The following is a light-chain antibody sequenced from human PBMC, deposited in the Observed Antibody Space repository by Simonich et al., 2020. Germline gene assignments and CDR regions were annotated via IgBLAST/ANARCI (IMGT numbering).Light chain of an antibody. J-gene: IGKJ1*01. CDR2: WES. CDR3: QQYYSTPWT. V-gene: IGKV4-1*01. CDR1: QSVLYSSNNKNY. Sequence: DIVMTQSPDSLAVSLGERATINCKSSQSVLYSSNNKNYLAWYQQKPGQPPKLLIYWESTRESGIPERFSGRGSGTDFTLTISSLQAEDVAVYYCQQYYSTPWTFGQGTKVEIK.